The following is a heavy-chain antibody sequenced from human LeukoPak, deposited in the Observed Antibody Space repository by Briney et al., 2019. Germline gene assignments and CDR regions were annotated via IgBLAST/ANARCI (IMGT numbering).Heavy chain of an antibody. Sequence: QPGGSLRLSCAASGFTFSTYAMSWVRQAPGKGLEWVSASSGSGVNTYYADSVKGRFTISRDNSKNTLFLHMNSLRAEDTAIYYCAKSGGSGNWRHYYTDVCGKGTTVTVSS. D-gene: IGHD3-10*01. CDR2: SSGSGVNT. CDR1: GFTFSTYA. CDR3: AKSGGSGNWRHYYTDV. J-gene: IGHJ6*03. V-gene: IGHV3-23*01.